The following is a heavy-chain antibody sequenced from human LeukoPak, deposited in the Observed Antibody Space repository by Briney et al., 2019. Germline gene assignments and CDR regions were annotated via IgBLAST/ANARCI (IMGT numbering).Heavy chain of an antibody. CDR2: IKHDGSEK. CDR3: ASITMVEDYFDY. V-gene: IGHV3-7*01. CDR1: GFTFGSYW. D-gene: IGHD3-10*01. Sequence: GSLRLSCGASGFTFGSYWMSWVRQAPGKGLEWVASIKHDGSEKYYVDSVRGRFTISRDNAKNSLYLQLNSLRVEDTAVYYCASITMVEDYFDYWGQGTLVTVSS. J-gene: IGHJ4*02.